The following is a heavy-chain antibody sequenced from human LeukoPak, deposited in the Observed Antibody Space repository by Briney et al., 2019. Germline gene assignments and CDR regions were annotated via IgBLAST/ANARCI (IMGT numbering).Heavy chain of an antibody. CDR1: GYMFTSYY. D-gene: IGHD6-13*01. J-gene: IGHJ4*02. Sequence: ASVKVSCKASGYMFTSYYMHWVRQAPGQGLEWMGIINPSEDSTSYTQKFQGRVTMTRDMSTSTVYMELRSLRSDDTAVYYCARGRSSSWYDYWGQGTLVTVSS. V-gene: IGHV1-46*01. CDR3: ARGRSSSWYDY. CDR2: INPSEDST.